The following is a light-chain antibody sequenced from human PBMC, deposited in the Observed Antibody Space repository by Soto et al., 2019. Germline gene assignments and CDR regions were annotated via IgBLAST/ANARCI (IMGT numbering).Light chain of an antibody. CDR2: NAS. CDR1: QTISSL. J-gene: IGKJ1*01. CDR3: QHYNSYSEA. Sequence: DIQMTQSPSTLSVSVGDRFTVTCRASQTISSLLAWYQQKPGKAPKLLIYNASTLKSGVPSRFSGSGSGTEFTLTISSLQPDDFATYYCQHYNSYSEAFGQGTKVDIK. V-gene: IGKV1-5*03.